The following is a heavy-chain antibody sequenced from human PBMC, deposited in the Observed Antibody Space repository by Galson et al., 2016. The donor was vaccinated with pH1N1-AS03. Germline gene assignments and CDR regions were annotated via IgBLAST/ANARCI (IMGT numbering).Heavy chain of an antibody. CDR3: ARDSTITGTTEDDALDI. CDR2: IIPSLDVP. CDR1: GGTVSSYV. Sequence: SVKVSCKASGGTVSSYVINWVRQAPGQGLEWMGRIIPSLDVPNYAQKFQGRVTITADKSTRTAYMELSSLRSEDTAVYYWARDSTITGTTEDDALDIWGQGTMVIVSS. V-gene: IGHV1-69*04. D-gene: IGHD1-14*01. J-gene: IGHJ3*02.